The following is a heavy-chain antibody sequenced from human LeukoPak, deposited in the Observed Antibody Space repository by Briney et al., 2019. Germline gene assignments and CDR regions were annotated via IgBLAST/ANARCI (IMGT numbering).Heavy chain of an antibody. CDR2: IYHSGST. V-gene: IGHV4-30-2*01. CDR3: ARVRGLGYYDSSGYLDY. J-gene: IGHJ4*02. Sequence: SQTLSLTCAVSGGSISSGGYSWSWIRQPPGKGLEWIGYIYHSGSTYYNPSLKSRVTISVDRSKNQFSPKLSSVTAADTAVYYCARVRGLGYYDSSGYLDYWGQGTLVTVSS. D-gene: IGHD3-22*01. CDR1: GGSISSGGYS.